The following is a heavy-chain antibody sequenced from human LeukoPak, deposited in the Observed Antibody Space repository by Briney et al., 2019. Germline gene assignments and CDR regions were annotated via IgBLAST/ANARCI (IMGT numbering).Heavy chain of an antibody. CDR3: AKSRGSYYRDAFDI. J-gene: IGHJ3*02. D-gene: IGHD1-26*01. V-gene: IGHV3-23*01. CDR2: ISGSGGST. CDR1: GFTVSSNY. Sequence: GGSLRLSCAASGFTVSSNYMSWVRQAPGKGLEWVSAISGSGGSTYYADSVKGRFTISRDNSKNTLYLQMNSLRAEDTAVYYCAKSRGSYYRDAFDIWGQGTMVTVSS.